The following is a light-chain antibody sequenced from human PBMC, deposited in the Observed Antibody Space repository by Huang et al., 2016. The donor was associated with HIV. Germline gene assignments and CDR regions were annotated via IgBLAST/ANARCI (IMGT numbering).Light chain of an antibody. V-gene: IGKV3-15*01. J-gene: IGKJ2*01. CDR1: QSVSSN. CDR2: GAS. Sequence: EIVMTQSPATLSVSPGERATLSCRASQSVSSNSAWYQQKPGQAPRLLITGASTRATCIPARFSGSGSGTEFTLTISSLQSEDSGVYYCQQYNDWPPVTFGQGTKLEIK. CDR3: QQYNDWPPVT.